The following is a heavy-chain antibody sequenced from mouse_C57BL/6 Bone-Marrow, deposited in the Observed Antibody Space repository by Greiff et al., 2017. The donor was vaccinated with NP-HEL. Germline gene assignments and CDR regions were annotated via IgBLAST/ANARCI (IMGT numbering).Heavy chain of an antibody. CDR1: GFTFSDYG. CDR3: ARPEYGYVYYAMDD. Sequence: EVQVVESGGGLVKPGGSLKLSCAASGFTFSDYGMHWVRQAPEKGLEWVAYISSGSSTIYYADTVKGRFTVSRDTAKNTLFLQMTSLRSEDTAMYYCARPEYGYVYYAMDDWGQGTSVTVSS. J-gene: IGHJ4*01. D-gene: IGHD2-2*01. V-gene: IGHV5-17*01. CDR2: ISSGSSTI.